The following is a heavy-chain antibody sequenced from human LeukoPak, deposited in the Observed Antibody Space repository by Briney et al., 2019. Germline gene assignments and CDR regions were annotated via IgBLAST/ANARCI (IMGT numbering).Heavy chain of an antibody. CDR1: GGSFSGYY. CDR3: ASSGWNDWKFDY. Sequence: SETLSLTCAVYGGSFSGYYWSWIRQPPGKGLEWIGEINHSGSTNYNPSLKSRVTISVDTSKNQFSLKLSSVTAADTAVYYCASSGWNDWKFDYWGQGTLVTVSS. CDR2: INHSGST. D-gene: IGHD1-1*01. J-gene: IGHJ4*02. V-gene: IGHV4-34*01.